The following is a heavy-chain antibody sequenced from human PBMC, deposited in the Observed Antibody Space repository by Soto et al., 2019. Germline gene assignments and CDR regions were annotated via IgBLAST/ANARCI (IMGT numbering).Heavy chain of an antibody. D-gene: IGHD5-18*01. Sequence: SETLSLTCAVYGGSFSGYYWSWIRQPPGKGLEWIGEINHSGSTNYNPSLKSRVTISVDTSKNQFSLKLSSVTAADTAVHYCARKGGGEDTAMTFDPWGQGTLVTAPQ. J-gene: IGHJ5*02. CDR3: ARKGGGEDTAMTFDP. V-gene: IGHV4-34*01. CDR2: INHSGST. CDR1: GGSFSGYY.